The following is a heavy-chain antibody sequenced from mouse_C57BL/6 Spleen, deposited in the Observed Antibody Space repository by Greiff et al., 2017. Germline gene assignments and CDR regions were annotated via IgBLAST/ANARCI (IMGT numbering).Heavy chain of an antibody. CDR1: GFTFSDAW. Sequence: EVKVVESGGGLVQPGGSMKLSCAASGFTFSDAWMDWVRQSPEKGLEWVAEIRNKANNHATYYAESVKGRFTISRDDSKSSVYLQMNSLRAEDTGIYYCTRSGTVVGHDYWGQGTTLTVSS. CDR3: TRSGTVVGHDY. D-gene: IGHD1-1*01. V-gene: IGHV6-6*01. CDR2: IRNKANNHAT. J-gene: IGHJ2*01.